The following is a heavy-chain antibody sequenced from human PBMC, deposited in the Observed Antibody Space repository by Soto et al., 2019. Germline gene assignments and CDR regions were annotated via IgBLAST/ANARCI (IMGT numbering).Heavy chain of an antibody. D-gene: IGHD5-12*01. V-gene: IGHV3-23*01. CDR1: GFTFSSYA. J-gene: IGHJ4*02. CDR2: ISGSGGGT. Sequence: GGSLRLSCAASGFTFSSYAMSWVRQAPGKGLEWVSAISGSGGGTYYADSVKGRFTISRDNSKNTLYLQMNSLRAEDTSVYYCAKCETSGYDCFDYWGQGTLVTVSS. CDR3: AKCETSGYDCFDY.